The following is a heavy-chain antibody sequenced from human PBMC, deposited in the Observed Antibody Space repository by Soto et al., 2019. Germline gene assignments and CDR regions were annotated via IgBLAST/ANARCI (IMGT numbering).Heavy chain of an antibody. CDR1: GGSLSRDY. CDR3: ARDRLRGPHFDY. J-gene: IGHJ4*02. D-gene: IGHD4-17*01. V-gene: IGHV4-59*12. Sequence: PSETLSLTCTVSGGSLSRDYWTWIRQPPGKGLEWIGYIYYSGSTNYNPSLKSRVTISVDTSKNQFSLKLSSVTAADTAVYYCARDRLRGPHFDYWGQGTLVTVSS. CDR2: IYYSGST.